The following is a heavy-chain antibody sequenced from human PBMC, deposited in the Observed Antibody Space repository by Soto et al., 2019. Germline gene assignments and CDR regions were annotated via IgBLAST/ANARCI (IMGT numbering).Heavy chain of an antibody. J-gene: IGHJ4*02. V-gene: IGHV3-53*01. CDR1: GFTVSSNY. D-gene: IGHD3-10*01. Sequence: XGSLRLSCSASGFTVSSNYMSWVRQAPGKGLEWVSVIYTGGRTYYADSVKGRFTISRDNSKNTVYLQINSLRAEDTAVYYCASSTSAPGYFDYWGQGTLVTVSS. CDR3: ASSTSAPGYFDY. CDR2: IYTGGRT.